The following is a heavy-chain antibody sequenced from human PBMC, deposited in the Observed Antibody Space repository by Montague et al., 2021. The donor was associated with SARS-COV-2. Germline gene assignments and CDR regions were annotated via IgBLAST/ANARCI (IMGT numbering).Heavy chain of an antibody. V-gene: IGHV3-74*01. CDR2: INGAGIRA. CDR3: ATVVDPRDQDGFDV. Sequence: SLRLSCAASGFTFTSNWMRWVRQAPGKGLVWVSYINGAGIRAACADSVKVRFTTSTDHSRNTVYLQMNLLRAEDTAVYYCATVVDPRDQDGFDVWGQGTMVTVSS. D-gene: IGHD2-2*01. J-gene: IGHJ3*01. CDR1: GFTFTSNW.